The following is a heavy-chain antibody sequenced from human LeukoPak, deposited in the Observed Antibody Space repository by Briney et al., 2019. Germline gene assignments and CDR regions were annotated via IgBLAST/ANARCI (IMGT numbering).Heavy chain of an antibody. CDR2: SIPSFGTA. CDR1: GGTCSSYA. D-gene: IGHD5-24*01. CDR3: ASLEMAPSYYYYYMDV. J-gene: IGHJ6*03. V-gene: IGHV1-69*05. Sequence: SVKVSCKASGGTCSSYAISWVRQAPGQGLEWMGGSIPSFGTANYAQKFQGRVTITTDESTRTAYMELSSLRSEATAVYYCASLEMAPSYYYYYMDVWGKGTTVTVSS.